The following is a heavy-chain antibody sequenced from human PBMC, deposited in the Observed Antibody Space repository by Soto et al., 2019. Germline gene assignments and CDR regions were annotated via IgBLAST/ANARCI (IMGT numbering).Heavy chain of an antibody. V-gene: IGHV3-48*02. CDR1: GFTFSQYS. Sequence: EVELVESGGGLVQPGGSLRLSCAASGFTFSQYSMNWVRQAPGRGLEWVSYISGTGDTIYYADSVKGRFTISRDNAKSSLYLQMNSLRDEDTAVYYCARNGYVAVDYWGQGTLVTVSP. CDR2: ISGTGDTI. CDR3: ARNGYVAVDY. D-gene: IGHD5-18*01. J-gene: IGHJ4*02.